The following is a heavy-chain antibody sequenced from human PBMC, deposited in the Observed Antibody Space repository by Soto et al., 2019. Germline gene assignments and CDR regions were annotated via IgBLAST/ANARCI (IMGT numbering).Heavy chain of an antibody. CDR3: ARDRGSYSSSWSEYNWFDP. CDR2: IYYSGST. V-gene: IGHV4-59*01. J-gene: IGHJ5*02. Sequence: SETLSLTCTVSGGSISSYYWSWIRQPPGKGLEWIGYIYYSGSTNYNPSLKSRVTISVDTSKNQFSLKLSSVTAADTAVYYCARDRGSYSSSWSEYNWFDPWGQGTQVTVSS. CDR1: GGSISSYY. D-gene: IGHD6-13*01.